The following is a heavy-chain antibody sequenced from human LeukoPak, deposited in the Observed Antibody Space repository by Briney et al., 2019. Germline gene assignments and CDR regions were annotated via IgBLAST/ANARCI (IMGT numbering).Heavy chain of an antibody. CDR3: ARDPGITMLRGVVDY. D-gene: IGHD3-10*01. CDR1: GFTFSSYE. CDR2: ISWNSGSI. Sequence: GGSLRLSCAASGFTFSSYEMNWVRQAPGKGLEWVSGISWNSGSIGYADSVKGRFTISRDNAKNTLYLQMNSLRAEDTAIYYCARDPGITMLRGVVDYWGQGTLVTVSS. J-gene: IGHJ4*02. V-gene: IGHV3-9*01.